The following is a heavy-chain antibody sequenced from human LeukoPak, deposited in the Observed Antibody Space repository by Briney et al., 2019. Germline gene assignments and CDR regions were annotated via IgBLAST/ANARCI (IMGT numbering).Heavy chain of an antibody. CDR2: IRYDGSNK. CDR1: GFTFSSYG. J-gene: IGHJ4*02. D-gene: IGHD5-18*01. Sequence: GGSLRLSCAASGFTFSSYGMHWVRQAPGKGLEWVAFIRYDGSNKYYADSVKGRFTISRDNSKNTLYLQMNSLRAKDTAVYYCAKDLGYSYVFDYWGQGTLVTVSS. V-gene: IGHV3-30*02. CDR3: AKDLGYSYVFDY.